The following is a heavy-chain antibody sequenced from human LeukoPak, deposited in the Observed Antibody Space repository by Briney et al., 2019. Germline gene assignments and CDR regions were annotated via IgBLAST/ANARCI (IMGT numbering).Heavy chain of an antibody. Sequence: PGGSLRLSCAASGFTFSSYVMHWVRQATGKGPEWVSAIGTAGDTYYPGSVKGRFTISRENAKNSLYLQMNSLRAGGTAVYYCVARPSYYDSSGYYDYCGQGTLVTVSS. D-gene: IGHD3-22*01. J-gene: IGHJ4*02. CDR3: VARPSYYDSSGYYDY. V-gene: IGHV3-13*01. CDR1: GFTFSSYV. CDR2: IGTAGDT.